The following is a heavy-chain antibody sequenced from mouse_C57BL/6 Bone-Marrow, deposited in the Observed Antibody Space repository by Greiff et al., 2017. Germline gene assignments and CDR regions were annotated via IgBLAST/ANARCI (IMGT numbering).Heavy chain of an antibody. CDR1: GYTFTSYW. CDR2: IDPSDSYT. CDR3: ARRRDYGRSPWFAY. D-gene: IGHD1-1*01. V-gene: IGHV1-69*01. Sequence: QVQLQQPGAELVMPGASVKLSCKASGYTFTSYWMHWVKQRPGQGLEWIGEIDPSDSYTNYNQKFKGKSTLTVDKSSSTAYMQLSSLTSEDSAVYYCARRRDYGRSPWFAYWGQGTLVTVSA. J-gene: IGHJ3*01.